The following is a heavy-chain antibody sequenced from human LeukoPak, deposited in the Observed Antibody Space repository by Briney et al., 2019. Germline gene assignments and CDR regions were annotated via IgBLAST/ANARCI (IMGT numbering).Heavy chain of an antibody. CDR2: IKQDGSEK. V-gene: IGHV3-7*05. CDR3: AREDPADRYGMDV. Sequence: QPGGSLRLACVASGFTFSSHWMSWVRQAPGKGLEWVANIKQDGSEKYYVDSVKGRFTISRDNAKNSLYLQMNSLRAEDTAVYYCAREDPADRYGMDVWGQGTTVTVSS. CDR1: GFTFSSHW. J-gene: IGHJ6*02.